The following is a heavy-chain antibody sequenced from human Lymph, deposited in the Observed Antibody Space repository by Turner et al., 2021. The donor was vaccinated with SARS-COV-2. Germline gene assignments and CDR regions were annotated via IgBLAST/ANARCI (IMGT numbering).Heavy chain of an antibody. V-gene: IGHV5-51*01. Sequence: EVQLVQSVAEVIKPVESLKISCKGSGYTFTSYWIGWVRQRPGRGLGWMGIIYPGNSDTRYSPSFQGQVTISADKSISTAYLQWSSLKASDTAMYYCARREWGGSLGHIDYWGQGTLVTVSS. CDR2: IYPGNSDT. J-gene: IGHJ4*02. CDR3: ARREWGGSLGHIDY. CDR1: GYTFTSYW. D-gene: IGHD3-3*01.